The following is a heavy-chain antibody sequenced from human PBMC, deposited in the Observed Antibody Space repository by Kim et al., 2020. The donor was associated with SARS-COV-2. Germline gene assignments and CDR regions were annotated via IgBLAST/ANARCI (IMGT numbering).Heavy chain of an antibody. Sequence: GGSLRLSCAASGFTFSSYAMSWVRQAPGKGLEWVSAISGSGGSTYYADSVKGRFTISRDNSKNTLYLQMNSLRAEDTAVYYCARRVHIGETNRVLRYFDWALWYFDLWGRGTLVTVSS. CDR3: ARRVHIGETNRVLRYFDWALWYFDL. J-gene: IGHJ2*01. CDR1: GFTFSSYA. CDR2: ISGSGGST. V-gene: IGHV3-23*01. D-gene: IGHD3-9*01.